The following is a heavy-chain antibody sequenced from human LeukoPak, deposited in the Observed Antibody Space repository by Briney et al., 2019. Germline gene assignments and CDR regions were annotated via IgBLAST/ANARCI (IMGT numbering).Heavy chain of an antibody. CDR2: IKSTTVDATP. CDR1: GLTFSNAW. V-gene: IGHV3-15*01. Sequence: GGSLRLSCAVSGLTFSNAWMSWVRQAPGKRLEWVGRIKSTTVDATPEYAAPVKGRFTISRDDSKNTVYLQMNSLKTEDTAVYYCTRDSGTYNWFDPWGQGTLVTVSS. J-gene: IGHJ5*02. CDR3: TRDSGTYNWFDP. D-gene: IGHD1-26*01.